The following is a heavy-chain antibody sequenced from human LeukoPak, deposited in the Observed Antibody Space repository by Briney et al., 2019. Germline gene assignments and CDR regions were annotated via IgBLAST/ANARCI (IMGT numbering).Heavy chain of an antibody. V-gene: IGHV3-23*01. D-gene: IGHD2-8*02. CDR3: ANPAPGVVYLY. CDR2: IRNYGGST. CDR1: GFTFSSYD. Sequence: QPGGSLRLSCAASGFTFSSYDMSWVRQAPGKGLEWVSGIRNYGGSTYYADSVKGRFTISRDNSKNTLYLQMNSLRAEDTAVYYCANPAPGVVYLYWGQGNLVTVSS. J-gene: IGHJ4*02.